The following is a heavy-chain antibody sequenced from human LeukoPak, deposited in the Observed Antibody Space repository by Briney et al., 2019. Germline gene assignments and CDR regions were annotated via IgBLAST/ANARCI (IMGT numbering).Heavy chain of an antibody. D-gene: IGHD3-22*01. CDR3: ARVGYYYDSSGYYPHQNFDY. Sequence: PGGSPRLSCAASGFTFSDYYMSWIRQAPGKGLEWVSYISSSSSYTNYADSVKGRFTISRDNAKNSLYLQMNSLRAEDTAVYYCARVGYYYDSSGYYPHQNFDYWGQGTLVTVSS. J-gene: IGHJ4*02. V-gene: IGHV3-11*06. CDR1: GFTFSDYY. CDR2: ISSSSSYT.